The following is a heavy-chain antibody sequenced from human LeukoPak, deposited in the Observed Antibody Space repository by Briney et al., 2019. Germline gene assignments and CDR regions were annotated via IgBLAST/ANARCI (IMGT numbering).Heavy chain of an antibody. Sequence: GGSLRLSCAASGFTFSTHDVNWVRQAPGKGLEWVAFIRHDGSNKFHADSVKGRFTISRDNSKNTVYLQMNSLRAEDTAVYYCAKDLTQKTYEGSPGLDVWGKGTTVTVSS. CDR3: AKDLTQKTYEGSPGLDV. CDR1: GFTFSTHD. D-gene: IGHD3-22*01. V-gene: IGHV3-30*02. J-gene: IGHJ6*04. CDR2: IRHDGSNK.